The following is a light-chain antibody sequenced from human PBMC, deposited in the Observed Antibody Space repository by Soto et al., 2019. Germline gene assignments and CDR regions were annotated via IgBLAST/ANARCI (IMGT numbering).Light chain of an antibody. V-gene: IGKV3-15*01. Sequence: EIVLTQTPGTLSLSPGERASLSCSASQSVSSSYLAWYQQKPGQAPRLLIYGASARATGISARFSGSGSETEFTLTISSLQSEDFALYYCQQYSEWPWTFGQGTKVDNK. CDR3: QQYSEWPWT. CDR2: GAS. CDR1: QSVSSSY. J-gene: IGKJ1*01.